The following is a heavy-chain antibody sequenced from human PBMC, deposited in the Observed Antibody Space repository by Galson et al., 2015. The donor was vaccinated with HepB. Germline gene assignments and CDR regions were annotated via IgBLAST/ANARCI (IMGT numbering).Heavy chain of an antibody. Sequence: SVKVSCKASGYTFTGYYMHWVRQAPGQGLEWMGWINPNSGGTNYAQKFQGRVTMTRDTSISTAYMELSRLRSDDTAVYYCARDSYCSSTSCYTEIEYYYYYYGMDVWGQGTTVTVSS. CDR3: ARDSYCSSTSCYTEIEYYYYYYGMDV. CDR2: INPNSGGT. V-gene: IGHV1-2*02. J-gene: IGHJ6*02. CDR1: GYTFTGYY. D-gene: IGHD2-2*02.